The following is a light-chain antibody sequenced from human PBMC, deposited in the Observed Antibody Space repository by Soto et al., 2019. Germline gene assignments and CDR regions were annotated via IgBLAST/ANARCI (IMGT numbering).Light chain of an antibody. V-gene: IGLV1-44*01. CDR3: AAWDASLDGYV. J-gene: IGLJ1*01. CDR1: SSNLGDNT. Sequence: QSVLTQPPSASGTPGQRGTISWSTSSSNLGDNTVNWYQHVPGTAPKLLIYSYDQRPSGVPDRFSGSKSGTSASLAISGLQSEDEADYYCAAWDASLDGYVFGTGTKLTVL. CDR2: SYD.